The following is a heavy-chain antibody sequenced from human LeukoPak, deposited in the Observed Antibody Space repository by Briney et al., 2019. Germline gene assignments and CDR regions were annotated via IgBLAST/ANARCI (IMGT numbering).Heavy chain of an antibody. CDR3: ARRGIAAAGYDY. V-gene: IGHV4-59*08. Sequence: SETLSLTCTVSGGSISSYYWSWIRQPPGKGLEWIGYIYYSGTTNYNPSLKNRVTILVDTSKNQFSLNLSSVTAADTAVYYCARRGIAAAGYDYWGQGTLVTVSS. CDR2: IYYSGTT. CDR1: GGSISSYY. D-gene: IGHD6-13*01. J-gene: IGHJ4*02.